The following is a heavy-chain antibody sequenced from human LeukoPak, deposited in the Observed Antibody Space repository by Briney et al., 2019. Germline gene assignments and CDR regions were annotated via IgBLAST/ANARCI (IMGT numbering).Heavy chain of an antibody. CDR2: FDPEDGET. Sequence: ASVKVSCKVSGYTLTELSMHWVRQAPGKGLEWMGGFDPEDGETIYAQKFQGRVTITADKSTSTAYMELSSLRSEDTAVYYCARESGWGLPHAFDFWGQGTMVTVSS. CDR1: GYTLTELS. D-gene: IGHD3-3*01. J-gene: IGHJ3*01. CDR3: ARESGWGLPHAFDF. V-gene: IGHV1-24*01.